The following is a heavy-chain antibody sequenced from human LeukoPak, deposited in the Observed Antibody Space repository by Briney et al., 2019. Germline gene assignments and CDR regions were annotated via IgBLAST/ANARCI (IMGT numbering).Heavy chain of an antibody. CDR2: ISSSSSSYI. CDR1: GFTFSSYS. CDR3: ARHGGYCSSTSCYCDY. D-gene: IGHD2-2*01. Sequence: PGGSLRLSCAASGFTFSSYSMNWVRQAPGKGLEWVSSISSSSSSYIYYADSVKGRFTISRDNAKNSLYLQMNSLRAEDTAVYYCARHGGYCSSTSCYCDYWGQGTLVTVSS. V-gene: IGHV3-21*01. J-gene: IGHJ4*02.